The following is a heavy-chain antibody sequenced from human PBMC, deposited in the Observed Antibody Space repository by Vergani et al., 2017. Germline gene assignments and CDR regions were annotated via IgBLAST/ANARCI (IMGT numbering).Heavy chain of an antibody. D-gene: IGHD6-13*01. CDR3: VKASGYSSTWYLDY. V-gene: IGHV3-64D*06. Sequence: EVQLLESGGGLVQPGGSLRLSCSASGFMFSNYAMHWVRQAPGKGLEYVSGISSNGDSTYYADSVKGRFTISRDNSKNTLYLQMSSLRAEDTAVYYCVKASGYSSTWYLDYWGQGTLVTVSS. CDR2: ISSNGDST. CDR1: GFMFSNYA. J-gene: IGHJ4*02.